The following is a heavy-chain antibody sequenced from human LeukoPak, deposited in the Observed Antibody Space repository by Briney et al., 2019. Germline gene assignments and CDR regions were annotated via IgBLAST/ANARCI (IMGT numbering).Heavy chain of an antibody. J-gene: IGHJ3*02. CDR1: GFSFSSYN. CDR2: ITSSSTYT. D-gene: IGHD3-10*01. Sequence: GGSLRLSCAASGFSFSSYNMNWVRQTPGKGLEWVSSITSSSTYTFYADSVKGRFTISRDNSKNTLYLQMNSLRAEDTAVYYCAKTWGYGSGSYRGAFDIWGQGTMVTVSS. V-gene: IGHV3-21*01. CDR3: AKTWGYGSGSYRGAFDI.